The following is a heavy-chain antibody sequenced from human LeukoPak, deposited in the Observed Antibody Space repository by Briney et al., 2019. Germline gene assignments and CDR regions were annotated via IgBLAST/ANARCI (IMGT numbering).Heavy chain of an antibody. Sequence: ASVKVSCKASGGTFSSYAISWMRQAPGQGLEWMGWINPNSGGTNYAQKFKGRVTMTRDTSISTAYMELSRLRSDDTAVYYCARTVEHYYYYYMDVWGKGTTVTVSS. D-gene: IGHD4-11*01. J-gene: IGHJ6*03. CDR2: INPNSGGT. V-gene: IGHV1-2*02. CDR1: GGTFSSYA. CDR3: ARTVEHYYYYYMDV.